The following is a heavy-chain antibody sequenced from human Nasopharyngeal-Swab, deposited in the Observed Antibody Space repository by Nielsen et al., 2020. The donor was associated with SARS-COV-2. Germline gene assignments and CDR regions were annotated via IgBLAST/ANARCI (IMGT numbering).Heavy chain of an antibody. Sequence: SETLSLTCTVSGGSISSGSYYWSWIRQPAGKGLEWIGRIYTSGSTNYNPTLKSRVTISVDTSKNQCSLKLSSVTAADTAVYYCARGRMWHWYFDLWGRGTLVTVSS. J-gene: IGHJ2*01. V-gene: IGHV4-61*02. CDR2: IYTSGST. D-gene: IGHD2-21*01. CDR3: ARGRMWHWYFDL. CDR1: GGSISSGSYY.